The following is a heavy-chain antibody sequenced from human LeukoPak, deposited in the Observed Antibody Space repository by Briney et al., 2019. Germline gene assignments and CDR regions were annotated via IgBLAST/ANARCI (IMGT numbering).Heavy chain of an antibody. CDR3: ARGVTGFDY. D-gene: IGHD2-21*02. Sequence: TSETLSLTCTVSGGSISSYYWSWIRQPPGKGLEWIGYIYYSGSTYYNPSLKSRVTISVDTSKNQFSLKLSSVTAADTAVYYCARGVTGFDYWGQGTLVTVSS. CDR1: GGSISSYY. J-gene: IGHJ4*02. CDR2: IYYSGST. V-gene: IGHV4-59*12.